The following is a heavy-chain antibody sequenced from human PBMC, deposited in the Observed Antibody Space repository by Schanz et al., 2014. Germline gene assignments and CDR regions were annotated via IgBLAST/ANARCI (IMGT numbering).Heavy chain of an antibody. CDR2: ISHDGSIQ. CDR3: ARLATSKSRLGDAVDI. Sequence: VQLVESGGGLVKPGGSLRLSCAASGFTFSNFAMHWVRQAPGKGLEWVTIISHDGSIQYGADSVKGRFTLSRDNSKNTMDLQMNSLRPEDTAVYYCARLATSKSRLGDAVDIWGQGTMVTVSS. CDR1: GFTFSNFA. V-gene: IGHV3-30*04. D-gene: IGHD6-6*01. J-gene: IGHJ3*02.